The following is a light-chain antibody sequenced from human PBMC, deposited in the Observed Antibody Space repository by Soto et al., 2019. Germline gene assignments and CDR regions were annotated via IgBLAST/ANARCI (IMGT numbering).Light chain of an antibody. CDR1: QSVSSSY. J-gene: IGKJ5*01. CDR3: QQYGSSIT. V-gene: IGKV3-20*01. Sequence: EIVLTQSPGNLSLSPGERATLSCRASQSVSSSYLAWYQQKPGQAPRLLIYGASSRATGIPDRFGGSGSGTEFTLTISRLEPEDFAVDYCQQYGSSITFGQGTRLEIK. CDR2: GAS.